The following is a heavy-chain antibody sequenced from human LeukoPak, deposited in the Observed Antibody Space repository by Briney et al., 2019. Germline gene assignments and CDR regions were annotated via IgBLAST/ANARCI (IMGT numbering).Heavy chain of an antibody. Sequence: GGSLRLSCAASGFTFSNYAMSWVRQAPGKGLEWVSVISGSGATTDNADSVMGRFTISRDNSKNTLYLQLDSLRADDTAVYFCAKGLWGAYYYGMDVWGQGTTVTVSS. V-gene: IGHV3-23*01. CDR2: ISGSGATT. CDR1: GFTFSNYA. D-gene: IGHD3-16*01. J-gene: IGHJ6*02. CDR3: AKGLWGAYYYGMDV.